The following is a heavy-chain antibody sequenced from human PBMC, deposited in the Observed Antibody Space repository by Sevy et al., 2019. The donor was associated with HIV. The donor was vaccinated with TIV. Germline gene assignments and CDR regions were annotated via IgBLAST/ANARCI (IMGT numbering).Heavy chain of an antibody. J-gene: IGHJ4*02. D-gene: IGHD3-10*01. V-gene: IGHV1-69*13. Sequence: ASVKVSCKASGGTFSNYAISWVRQAPGQGLEWMGGIIPIFETPNYAQKFQDRVTITADESTSTVYMELSSLRSEDTAVYYCAREADYYGSVTYYVYFDYWGQGTLVTVSS. CDR2: IIPIFETP. CDR3: AREADYYGSVTYYVYFDY. CDR1: GGTFSNYA.